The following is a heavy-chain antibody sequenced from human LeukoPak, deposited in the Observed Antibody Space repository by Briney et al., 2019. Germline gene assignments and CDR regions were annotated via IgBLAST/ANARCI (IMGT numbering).Heavy chain of an antibody. D-gene: IGHD3-3*01. CDR1: GFTFSGSG. CDR3: ARDYDFWSGYYSPTRGYFGY. CDR2: IRYDGSNK. V-gene: IGHV3-30*02. Sequence: PGGSLRLSCAASGFTFSGSGLYWWRQAPAEGVQWVTFIRYDGSNKYYKDSVKGRFTISRDNSKNPLYLQMDSLRAEDTAVYYCARDYDFWSGYYSPTRGYFGYWGQGTLVTVSS. J-gene: IGHJ4*02.